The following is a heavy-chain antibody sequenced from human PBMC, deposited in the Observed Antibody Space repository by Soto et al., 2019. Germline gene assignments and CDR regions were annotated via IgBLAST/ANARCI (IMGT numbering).Heavy chain of an antibody. V-gene: IGHV1-8*01. CDR3: AREKLGAVDY. CDR2: MNPNSGNT. J-gene: IGHJ4*01. CDR1: GYTFTSYD. D-gene: IGHD1-26*01. Sequence: QVQQVQSGAEVKKPGASVKVSCKASGYTFTSYDINSVRQATGQGLEWMGWMNPNSGNTAYAQKFQGRVTMTRNTSIGTAYMELSRLRSEDMAVYYCAREKLGAVDYWGHGTLVTVSS.